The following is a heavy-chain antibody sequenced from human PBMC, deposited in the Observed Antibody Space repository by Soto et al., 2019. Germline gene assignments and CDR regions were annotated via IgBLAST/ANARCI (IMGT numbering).Heavy chain of an antibody. CDR2: ISGSGVST. J-gene: IGHJ4*02. D-gene: IGHD3-10*01. Sequence: EVPLLESGGGLVQPGGSLRLSCAASGFTFTTYAMSWVRQSPGKGLEWVSSISGSGVSTYFADSVKGRLTISSDKSKNTRESQMNSLSAEDTAFHYCAKDRLPPYGSLDYWGQGTLVTVSS. CDR3: AKDRLPPYGSLDY. CDR1: GFTFTTYA. V-gene: IGHV3-23*01.